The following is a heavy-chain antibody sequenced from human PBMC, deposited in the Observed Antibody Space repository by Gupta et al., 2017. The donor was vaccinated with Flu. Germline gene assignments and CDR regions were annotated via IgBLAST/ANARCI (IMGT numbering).Heavy chain of an antibody. J-gene: IGHJ4*02. CDR3: AHRGYSYGYEKYYFDY. CDR2: IYWDDDK. CDR1: GFSLSTSGVG. D-gene: IGHD5-18*01. Sequence: QITLKESGPTLVKPTQTLTLTCTFSGFSLSTSGVGVGWIRQPPGKALEWLALIYWDDDKRYSPSLKSRLTITKDTSKNQVVLTMTNMDPVDTATYYCAHRGYSYGYEKYYFDYWGQGTLVTVSS. V-gene: IGHV2-5*02.